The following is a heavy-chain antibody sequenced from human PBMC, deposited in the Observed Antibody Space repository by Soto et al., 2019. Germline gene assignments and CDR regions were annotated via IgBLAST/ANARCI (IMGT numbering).Heavy chain of an antibody. D-gene: IGHD3-22*01. CDR3: TTGIVVVIPSGMDV. CDR1: GFTFSDVW. Sequence: GGSLRLSCAASGFTFSDVWMTWVRQAPGKGLEWVGRVKSKTDGGTVDYAAPVKGRFIISRDDSRSTVSLQMDSLKTEDTAVYYCTTGIVVVIPSGMDVWGQGTTVTVSS. J-gene: IGHJ6*02. CDR2: VKSKTDGGTV. V-gene: IGHV3-15*01.